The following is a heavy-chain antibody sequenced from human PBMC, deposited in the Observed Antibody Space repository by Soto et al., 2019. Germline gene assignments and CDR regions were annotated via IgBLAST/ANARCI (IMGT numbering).Heavy chain of an antibody. Sequence: ASVKVSCKASGYSFIDHYFHWVRQAPGQGPEWMGVINRSGSSTSYAQKFQGRVTMTGDTSTSTVYMELSSLRSDDTAVYHCVLRGYGGNDPINWGQGTLVTVS. CDR1: GYSFIDHY. V-gene: IGHV1-46*01. CDR2: INRSGSST. CDR3: VLRGYGGNDPIN. D-gene: IGHD5-12*01. J-gene: IGHJ4*02.